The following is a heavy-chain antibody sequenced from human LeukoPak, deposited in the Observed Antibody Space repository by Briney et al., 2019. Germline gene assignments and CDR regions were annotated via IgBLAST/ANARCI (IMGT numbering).Heavy chain of an antibody. Sequence: ASVKVSSKASGYTFTGYYMHWVRQAPGQGLEWMGRINPNSGGTNYAQKFQGRVTMTRDTSISTAYMELSRLRSDDTAVYYCARELAVAGTREPAFDIWGQGTMVTVSS. CDR3: ARELAVAGTREPAFDI. CDR1: GYTFTGYY. J-gene: IGHJ3*02. CDR2: INPNSGGT. V-gene: IGHV1-2*06. D-gene: IGHD6-19*01.